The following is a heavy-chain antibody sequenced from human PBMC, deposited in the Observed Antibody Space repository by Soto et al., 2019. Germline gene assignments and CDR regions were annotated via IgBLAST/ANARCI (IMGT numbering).Heavy chain of an antibody. CDR2: INHSGST. Sequence: SETLSLTCAVYGGSFSGYYWSWIRQPPGKGLEWIGEINHSGSTNYNPSLKSRVTISVDTSKNQFSLKLSSVTAADTAVYYCASRVDTAMVCYFDYWGQGTLVTVSS. CDR3: ASRVDTAMVCYFDY. CDR1: GGSFSGYY. V-gene: IGHV4-34*01. D-gene: IGHD5-18*01. J-gene: IGHJ4*02.